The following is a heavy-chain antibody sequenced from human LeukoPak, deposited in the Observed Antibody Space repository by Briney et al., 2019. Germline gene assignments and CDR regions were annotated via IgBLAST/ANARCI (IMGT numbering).Heavy chain of an antibody. J-gene: IGHJ4*02. CDR1: GGSISSYY. Sequence: SETLSLTCTVSGGSISSYYWSWIRQPPGKGLGWIGYVFYSGTTNYNPSLKSRVTISVDTSKNQFSLKLSSVTAADTAVYYCARAGSYQLLFNYWGQGTLVTVSS. CDR2: VFYSGTT. D-gene: IGHD2-2*01. CDR3: ARAGSYQLLFNY. V-gene: IGHV4-59*08.